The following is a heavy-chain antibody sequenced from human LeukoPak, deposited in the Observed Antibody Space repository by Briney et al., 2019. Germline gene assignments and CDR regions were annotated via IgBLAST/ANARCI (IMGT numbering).Heavy chain of an antibody. J-gene: IGHJ4*02. CDR2: IYYSGST. Sequence: SETLSLTCTVSGGSISSSSYYWGWIRQPPGKGLEWIGSIYYSGSTYYNPSLKSRVTISVDTSKNQFSLKLSSVTAADTAVYYCATIGSGLLGDYWGQGTLVTVSS. V-gene: IGHV4-39*01. D-gene: IGHD6-19*01. CDR3: ATIGSGLLGDY. CDR1: GGSISSSSYY.